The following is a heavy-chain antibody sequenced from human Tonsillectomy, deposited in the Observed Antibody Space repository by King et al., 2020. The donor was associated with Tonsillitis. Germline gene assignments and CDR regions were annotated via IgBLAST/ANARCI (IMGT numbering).Heavy chain of an antibody. CDR2: VYSPGST. CDR1: GFIFSRNY. V-gene: IGHV3-66*01. D-gene: IGHD1-1*01. Sequence: VQLVESGGGLVQPGGSVRLSCAASGFIFSRNYMSWVRQAPGKGLEWVSIVYSPGSTYYADSVKGRFIISRDSSKDMLYLDMSSLRVEDTAGYYCARVPAPGTYFASWGQGTLVTVSS. J-gene: IGHJ4*02. CDR3: ARVPAPGTYFAS.